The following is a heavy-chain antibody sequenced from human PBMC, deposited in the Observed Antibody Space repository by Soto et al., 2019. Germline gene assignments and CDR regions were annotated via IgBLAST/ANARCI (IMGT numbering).Heavy chain of an antibody. J-gene: IGHJ6*03. Sequence: QVQLQQWGAGLLKPSETLSLTCAVSGGSFSGSYWSWIRQPPGKGLEWIGEINHSGSTNYNPSLKSRFTLVGDTSKNQFSLILPSVTAADPAVYYCARRYGIGGRCYSTPSRYYSLDVWGKGSTVTVSS. V-gene: IGHV4-34*01. CDR3: ARRYGIGGRCYSTPSRYYSLDV. D-gene: IGHD2-15*01. CDR2: INHSGST. CDR1: GGSFSGSY.